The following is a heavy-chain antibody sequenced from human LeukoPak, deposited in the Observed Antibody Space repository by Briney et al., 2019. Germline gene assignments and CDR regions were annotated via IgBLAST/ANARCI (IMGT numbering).Heavy chain of an antibody. D-gene: IGHD6-19*01. Sequence: PGGALRLSRPSSGLIFSSYSMNWVRQAPGKELEWVASISSSSSYIYYADSVKGRFTISRDNAKNSLYLQMNSLRAEDTAVYFCARESAVEEWLASFDYWGQGTLVTVSS. V-gene: IGHV3-21*01. CDR2: ISSSSSYI. CDR3: ARESAVEEWLASFDY. CDR1: GLIFSSYS. J-gene: IGHJ4*02.